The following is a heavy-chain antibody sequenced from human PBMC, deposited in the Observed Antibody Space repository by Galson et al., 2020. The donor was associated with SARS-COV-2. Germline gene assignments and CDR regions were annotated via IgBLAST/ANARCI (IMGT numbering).Heavy chain of an antibody. D-gene: IGHD3-10*01. CDR3: ATGAGDY. Sequence: ASEHLSLTCTVSGGSISRGHYYWSWVRQHPGKGLEWIGYIYYSGTTYYSPSLKSRLTMSVDTSKNQFSLDLRSVTAADTAVYYCATGAGDYWGQGTLVTVSS. J-gene: IGHJ4*02. V-gene: IGHV4-31*03. CDR1: GGSISRGHYY. CDR2: IYYSGTT.